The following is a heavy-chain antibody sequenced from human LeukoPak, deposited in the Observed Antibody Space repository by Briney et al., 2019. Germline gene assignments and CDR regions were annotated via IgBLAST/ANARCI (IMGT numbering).Heavy chain of an antibody. J-gene: IGHJ4*02. V-gene: IGHV3-48*03. CDR3: GRDRVGGRGYSLDY. D-gene: IGHD5-18*01. CDR2: ISSSGSTI. CDR1: GFTFSSYE. Sequence: GGSLRLSCAASGFTFSSYEMNWVRQAPGKGLEWVTYISSSGSTIYYADYVKGRFTVSRDNAKNSLHLQMNNLRAEDTALYYCGRDRVGGRGYSLDYLGQGTLVTVSS.